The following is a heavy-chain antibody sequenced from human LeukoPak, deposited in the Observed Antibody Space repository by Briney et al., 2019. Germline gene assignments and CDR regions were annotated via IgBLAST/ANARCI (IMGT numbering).Heavy chain of an antibody. CDR1: GFTFSSSA. J-gene: IGHJ4*02. CDR3: AKFTDYYTDY. Sequence: GGSLRLSCAASGFTFSSSAMTWVRQAPGKGLEWVSSISATGDSIFYADSVKGRFTISRDNSKNTLYLQMNSLRAEDTAIYFCAKFTDYYTDYWGQGALVTVSS. D-gene: IGHD2-21*02. V-gene: IGHV3-23*01. CDR2: ISATGDSI.